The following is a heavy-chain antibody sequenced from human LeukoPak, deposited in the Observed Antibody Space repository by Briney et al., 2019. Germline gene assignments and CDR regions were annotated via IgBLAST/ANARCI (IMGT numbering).Heavy chain of an antibody. D-gene: IGHD2-8*01. Sequence: SETLSLTCTVSGGSISSSSYSWGWIRQPPGKGLEWIGSIYYSGSTYYNPSLKSRVTISVDTSKNQFSLKLSSVTAADTAVYYCARDGTLGYCTNGVCPGWGQGTLVTVSS. CDR1: GGSISSSSYS. V-gene: IGHV4-39*07. J-gene: IGHJ4*02. CDR3: ARDGTLGYCTNGVCPG. CDR2: IYYSGST.